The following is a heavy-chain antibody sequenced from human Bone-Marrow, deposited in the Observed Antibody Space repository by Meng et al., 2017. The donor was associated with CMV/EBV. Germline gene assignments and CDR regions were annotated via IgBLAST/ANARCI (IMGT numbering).Heavy chain of an antibody. CDR3: ARMDYYGSGIDY. CDR2: IYYSGST. J-gene: IGHJ4*02. D-gene: IGHD3-10*01. V-gene: IGHV4-38-2*02. Sequence: GSLRLSCTVSGYSISSGYYWGWIRQPPGKGLEWIGSIYYSGSTYYNPSLKSRVTISVDTSKNQFSLKLSSVTAADTAVYYCARMDYYGSGIDYWGQGTQVTVSS. CDR1: GYSISSGYY.